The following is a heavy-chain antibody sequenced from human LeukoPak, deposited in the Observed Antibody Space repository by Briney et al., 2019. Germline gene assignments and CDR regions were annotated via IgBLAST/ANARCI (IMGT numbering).Heavy chain of an antibody. D-gene: IGHD6-19*01. CDR3: ARQGYSSGWSPFDY. J-gene: IGHJ4*02. CDR2: INHSGST. V-gene: IGHV4-34*01. CDR1: GGSFSGCY. Sequence: SETLSLTCAVYGGSFSGCYWSWIRQPPGKGLEWIGEINHSGSTNYNPSLKSRVTISVDTSKNQFSLKLSSVTAADTAVYYCARQGYSSGWSPFDYWGQGTLVTVSS.